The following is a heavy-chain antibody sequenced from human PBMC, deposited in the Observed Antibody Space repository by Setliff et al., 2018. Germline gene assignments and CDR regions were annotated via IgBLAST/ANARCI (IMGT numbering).Heavy chain of an antibody. Sequence: GGSLRLSCAASGFTFSRYWMYWVRQVPGKGXVWVSXINPDGSITNYADSVRGRFTISRDNARNTLSLQMNSLRAEDTAVYFCASIDWGENFYNTDVWGKGTTVTVSS. CDR1: GFTFSRYW. D-gene: IGHD7-27*01. V-gene: IGHV3-74*01. J-gene: IGHJ6*03. CDR2: INPDGSIT. CDR3: ASIDWGENFYNTDV.